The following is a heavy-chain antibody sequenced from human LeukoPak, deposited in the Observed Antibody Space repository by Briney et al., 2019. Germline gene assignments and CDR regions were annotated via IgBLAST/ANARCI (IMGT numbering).Heavy chain of an antibody. Sequence: PSETLSLTCAVSGGSISSSNWWSWVRQPPGKGLEWIGEIYHSGSTNYNPSLKSRVTISVDTSKNQFSLKLSSVTAADTAVYYCARALGGDYYYYYYYMDVWGKGTTVTVSS. V-gene: IGHV4-4*02. D-gene: IGHD4-17*01. CDR3: ARALGGDYYYYYYYMDV. CDR1: GGSISSSNW. CDR2: IYHSGST. J-gene: IGHJ6*03.